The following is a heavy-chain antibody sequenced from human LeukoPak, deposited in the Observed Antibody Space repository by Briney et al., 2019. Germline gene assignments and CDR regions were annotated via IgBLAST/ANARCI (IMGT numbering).Heavy chain of an antibody. D-gene: IGHD4-23*01. CDR1: GFTFNSHH. CDR2: ISSSSSYI. J-gene: IGHJ4*02. Sequence: PGGSLRLSCAASGFTFNSHHMNWVRQAPGKGLEWVSYISSSSSYIYYADSVKGRFTISRDNAKNSLYLQMNSLRAEDTAVYYCARTVVGDYWGQGTLVTVSS. V-gene: IGHV3-21*05. CDR3: ARTVVGDY.